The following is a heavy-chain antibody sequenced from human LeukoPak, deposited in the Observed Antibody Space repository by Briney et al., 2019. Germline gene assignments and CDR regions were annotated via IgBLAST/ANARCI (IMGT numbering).Heavy chain of an antibody. CDR1: GGSISSGDYY. D-gene: IGHD3-16*02. CDR3: ARESTFGGVIDQNWFDP. J-gene: IGHJ5*02. V-gene: IGHV4-30-4*01. Sequence: SQTLSLTCTVSGGSISSGDYYWSWIRQPPGKGLEWIGYIYDSGSTYYNPSLKSRVTISVDTSKNQFSLKLSSVTAADTAVYYCARESTFGGVIDQNWFDPWGQGTLVTVSS. CDR2: IYDSGST.